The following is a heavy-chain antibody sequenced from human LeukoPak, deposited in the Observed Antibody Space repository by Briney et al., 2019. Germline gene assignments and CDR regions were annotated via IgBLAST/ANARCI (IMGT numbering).Heavy chain of an antibody. CDR3: ARDQSIGYRYYYDSSGLIDY. V-gene: IGHV3-11*06. D-gene: IGHD3-22*01. J-gene: IGHJ4*02. CDR2: ISSSSSYI. Sequence: GGSLRLSCAASGFTFSDYYMSWIRQVPGKGLEWVSSISSSSSYIYYADSVKGRFTISRDNAKNSLYLQMNSLRAEDTAVYYCARDQSIGYRYYYDSSGLIDYWGQGTLVTVSS. CDR1: GFTFSDYY.